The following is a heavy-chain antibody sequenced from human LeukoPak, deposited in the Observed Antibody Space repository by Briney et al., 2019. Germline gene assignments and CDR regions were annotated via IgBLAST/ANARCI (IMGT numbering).Heavy chain of an antibody. Sequence: EASVKVSCKACGGTRSSYAINWVRQASGKALECIGRIIPIFGTANYAQKFQRRVTITADESTSTAYMELSSLRSEDTAVYYCASVGDITIFGVVIYWGQGTLVTVSS. CDR1: GGTRSSYA. CDR2: IIPIFGTA. D-gene: IGHD3-3*01. V-gene: IGHV1-69*13. CDR3: ASVGDITIFGVVIY. J-gene: IGHJ4*02.